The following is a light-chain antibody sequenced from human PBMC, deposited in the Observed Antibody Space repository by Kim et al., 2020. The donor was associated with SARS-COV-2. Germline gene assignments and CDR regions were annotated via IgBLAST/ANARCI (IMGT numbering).Light chain of an antibody. J-gene: IGLJ2*01. Sequence: QSALTQPASVSGSPGQSITISCTGTSSDVGSYNLVSWYQQHPGKAPKLMIYEVNKRPSGVSNRFSGSKSGNTASLTISGLQAEDEADYCCCSYAGSSSVVFGGGTQLTVL. CDR3: CSYAGSSSVV. CDR2: EVN. CDR1: SSDVGSYNL. V-gene: IGLV2-23*02.